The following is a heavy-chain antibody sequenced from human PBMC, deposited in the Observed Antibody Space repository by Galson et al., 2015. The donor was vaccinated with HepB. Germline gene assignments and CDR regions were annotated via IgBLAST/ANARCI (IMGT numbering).Heavy chain of an antibody. CDR2: IYPGDSDT. Sequence: QSGAEVKKPGESLKISCKGSGYSFTSYWIGWVRQMPGKGLEWMGIIYPGDSDTRYSPSFQGQVTISADKSISTAYLQWSSLKASDTAMYYCARHFYGFHCSGGSCYPDYWGQGTLVTVS. CDR1: GYSFTSYW. CDR3: ARHFYGFHCSGGSCYPDY. V-gene: IGHV5-51*01. J-gene: IGHJ4*02. D-gene: IGHD2-15*01.